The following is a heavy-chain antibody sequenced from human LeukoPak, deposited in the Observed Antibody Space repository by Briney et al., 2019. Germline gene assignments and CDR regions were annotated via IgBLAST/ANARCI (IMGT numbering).Heavy chain of an antibody. CDR2: INHSGST. V-gene: IGHV4-34*01. Sequence: SETLSLTCAVYGGSFSGYYWSWIRQPPGKGLEWIGEINHSGSTNYNPSLKSRVTISVDTSKNQFSLKLSSVTAADTAVYYCARGPLPRTYSSSWPLDYWGQGTLVTVSS. J-gene: IGHJ4*02. D-gene: IGHD6-13*01. CDR1: GGSFSGYY. CDR3: ARGPLPRTYSSSWPLDY.